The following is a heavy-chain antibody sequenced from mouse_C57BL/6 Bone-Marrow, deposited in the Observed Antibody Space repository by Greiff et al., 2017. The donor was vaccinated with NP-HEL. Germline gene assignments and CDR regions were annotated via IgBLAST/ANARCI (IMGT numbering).Heavy chain of an antibody. CDR2: INPNNGGT. D-gene: IGHD2-1*01. CDR1: GYTFTDYN. J-gene: IGHJ4*01. Sequence: EVKLMESGPELVKPGASVKIPCKASGYTFTDYNMDWVKQSHGKSLEWIGDINPNNGGTIYNQKFKGKGTLTVDKSSSTAYMELRSLTSEDTAVYYCARSRYGNLYYAMDDWGQGTSVTVSS. V-gene: IGHV1-18*01. CDR3: ARSRYGNLYYAMDD.